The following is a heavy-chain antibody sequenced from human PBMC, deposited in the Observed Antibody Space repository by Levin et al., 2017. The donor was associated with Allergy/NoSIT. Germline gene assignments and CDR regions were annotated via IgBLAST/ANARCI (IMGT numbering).Heavy chain of an antibody. CDR2: ISYDGSNK. CDR1: GFTFSSYA. CDR3: ARDLSSMVRGVYYYYGMDV. Sequence: GGSLRLSCAASGFTFSSYAMHWVRQAPGKGLEWVAVISYDGSNKYYADSVKGRFTISRDNSKNTLYLQMNSLRAEDTAVYYCARDLSSMVRGVYYYYGMDVWGQGTTVTVSS. V-gene: IGHV3-30-3*01. D-gene: IGHD3-10*01. J-gene: IGHJ6*02.